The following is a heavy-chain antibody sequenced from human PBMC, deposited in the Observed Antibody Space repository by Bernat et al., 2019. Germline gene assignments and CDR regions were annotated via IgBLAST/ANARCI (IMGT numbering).Heavy chain of an antibody. CDR1: GFSLSTSGVG. CDR2: IYWDDDK. Sequence: QITLKESGPTLVKPTQTLTLTCTFSGFSLSTSGVGVGWIRQPPGKALEWLALIYWDDDKRYSPSLKSRLTITKDTSKNQVVLTMTNMDPVDTATYYCAHRRSYYGILTGYYNGWYYFDYWGQGTLVTVSS. J-gene: IGHJ4*02. CDR3: AHRRSYYGILTGYYNGWYYFDY. V-gene: IGHV2-5*02. D-gene: IGHD3-9*01.